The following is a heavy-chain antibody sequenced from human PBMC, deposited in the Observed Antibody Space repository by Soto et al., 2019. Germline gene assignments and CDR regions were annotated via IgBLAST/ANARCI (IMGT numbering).Heavy chain of an antibody. CDR3: ASSIAARGDYYYGMDV. CDR1: GVSISSGDYY. V-gene: IGHV4-30-4*01. D-gene: IGHD6-6*01. J-gene: IGHJ6*02. CDR2: IYYSGST. Sequence: SETLSLTCTVSGVSISSGDYYWSWIRQPPGKGLEWIGYIYYSGSTYYYPSLKSRVTISVDTSKNQFSLKLSSVTAADTAVYYCASSIAARGDYYYGMDVWGQGTTVTVSS.